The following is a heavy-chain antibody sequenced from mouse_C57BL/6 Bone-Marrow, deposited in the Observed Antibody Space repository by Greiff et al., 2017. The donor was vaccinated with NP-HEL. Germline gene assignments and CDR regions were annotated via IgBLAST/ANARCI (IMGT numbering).Heavy chain of an antibody. Sequence: EVHLVESGGGLVKPGGSLKLSCAASGFTFSSYAMSWVRQTPEKRLEWVATISDGGSYTYYPDNVKGRFTISRDNAKNNLYLQMSHLKSEDTAMYYCARKGYYFDYWGQGTTLTVSS. CDR2: ISDGGSYT. J-gene: IGHJ2*01. CDR3: ARKGYYFDY. CDR1: GFTFSSYA. V-gene: IGHV5-4*01.